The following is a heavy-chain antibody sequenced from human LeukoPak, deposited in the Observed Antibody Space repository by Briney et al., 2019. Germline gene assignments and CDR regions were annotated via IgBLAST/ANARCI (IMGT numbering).Heavy chain of an antibody. CDR1: KFTFNNYA. CDR2: ISGSGGST. J-gene: IGHJ4*02. CDR3: AKDYYGSGSYYFPGY. V-gene: IGHV3-23*01. Sequence: PGGSLRPSCLASKFTFNNYAMTWVRQAPGKGLEWVSAISGSGGSTYCADSVKGRFTISRDNSKNTLYLQMNSLRAEDTAVYYCAKDYYGSGSYYFPGYWGQGTLVTVSS. D-gene: IGHD3-10*01.